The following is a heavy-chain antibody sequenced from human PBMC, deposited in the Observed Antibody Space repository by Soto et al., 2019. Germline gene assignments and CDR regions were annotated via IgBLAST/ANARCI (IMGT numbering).Heavy chain of an antibody. CDR2: IMPVFQTA. D-gene: IGHD3-22*01. Sequence: QEQLVQSGAEVKKAGSSVKVSCKASGGLFSSDPIIWVRQVPGEGLEWMGGIMPVFQTAYYTQRFQGRVTITPDESTNTAYMELSSLRSEDTAIYYCARGGSGYTWFNEFWGQGTLVTVSS. J-gene: IGHJ4*02. CDR3: ARGGSGYTWFNEF. V-gene: IGHV1-69*01. CDR1: GGLFSSDP.